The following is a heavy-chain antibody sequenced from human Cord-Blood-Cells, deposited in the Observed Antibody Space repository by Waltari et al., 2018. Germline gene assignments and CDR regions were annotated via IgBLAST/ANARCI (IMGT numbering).Heavy chain of an antibody. CDR3: ARLWKSGSYDAFDI. V-gene: IGHV4-34*01. CDR1: GGSFSGYY. Sequence: QVQLQQWGAGLLKPSETLSLTCAVYGGSFSGYYWSWIRQPPGKGLEWSGEINHSGSTNYNPSLKSRVTIAVDTSKNQFSLKLSSVTAADTAVYYCARLWKSGSYDAFDIWGQGTMVTVSS. CDR2: INHSGST. D-gene: IGHD1-26*01. J-gene: IGHJ3*02.